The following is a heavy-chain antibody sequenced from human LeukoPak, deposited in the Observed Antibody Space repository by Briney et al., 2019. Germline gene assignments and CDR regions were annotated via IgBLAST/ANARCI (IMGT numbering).Heavy chain of an antibody. CDR1: GFTFSSYW. Sequence: QPGGSLRLSCAASGFTFSSYWMHWVRQTPGKGLVWVSRINSDGSSTTYADSVRGRFTISRDNAKNTLYLQMNSLRAEDTAVYYCTRELGYSSGWRKNWFDPWGQGTLVTVSS. V-gene: IGHV3-74*03. CDR2: INSDGSST. CDR3: TRELGYSSGWRKNWFDP. D-gene: IGHD6-19*01. J-gene: IGHJ5*02.